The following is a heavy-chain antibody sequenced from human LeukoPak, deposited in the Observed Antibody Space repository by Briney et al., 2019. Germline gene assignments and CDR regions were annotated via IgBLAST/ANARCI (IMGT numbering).Heavy chain of an antibody. D-gene: IGHD6-19*01. CDR3: ARGVGFSTGWYYFDY. CDR2: ISGNGGST. V-gene: IGHV3-64*01. J-gene: IGHJ4*02. Sequence: GGSLRLSCAASGFTFSTYTIHWVRQAPGEGLEYVSAISGNGGSTYYANSVMGRFTISRDNSKNTLYLQMGSLRAEDMAVYYCARGVGFSTGWYYFDYWGQGTLVTVSS. CDR1: GFTFSTYT.